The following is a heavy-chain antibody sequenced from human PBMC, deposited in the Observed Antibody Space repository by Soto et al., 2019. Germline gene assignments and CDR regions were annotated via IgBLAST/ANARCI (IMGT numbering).Heavy chain of an antibody. CDR3: ARDRRFLEWFFDY. CDR1: GYTFTGYY. CDR2: INPNSGGT. J-gene: IGHJ4*02. Sequence: ASVKVSCKASGYTFTGYYMHWVRQAPGQGLEWMGWINPNSGGTNYAQKFQGRVTMTRDTSISTAYMELSRLRSDDTAVYYCARDRRFLEWFFDYWGQGTLVTVSS. D-gene: IGHD3-3*01. V-gene: IGHV1-2*02.